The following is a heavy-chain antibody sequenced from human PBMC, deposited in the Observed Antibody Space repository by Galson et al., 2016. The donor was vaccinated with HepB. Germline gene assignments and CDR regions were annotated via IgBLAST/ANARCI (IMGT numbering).Heavy chain of an antibody. Sequence: SETLSLTCTVSGVSVSVNDCYWSWIRQPPGKPLELIGYIFYSQNTYYDPSLNRRVTISVDTSKNQFYLKLTSVTTADTALYYCARLIRSSRYTNWFDPWGQGALVSVSS. D-gene: IGHD5-18*01. CDR3: ARLIRSSRYTNWFDP. CDR2: IFYSQNT. V-gene: IGHV4-61*08. CDR1: GVSVSVNDCY. J-gene: IGHJ5*02.